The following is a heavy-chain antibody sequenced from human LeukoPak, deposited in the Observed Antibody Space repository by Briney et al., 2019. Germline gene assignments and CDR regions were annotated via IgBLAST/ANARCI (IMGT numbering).Heavy chain of an antibody. CDR3: ARAGRLACSGGSCYSVADYYYYYYMDV. CDR1: GFTFSSYG. J-gene: IGHJ6*03. Sequence: GGSLRLSCAASGFTFSSYGMHWVRQAPGKGLEWVAFIRCDGSNKNYVDSVKGRFTISRDNSKNTLYLQMNSLRAEDTAVYYCARAGRLACSGGSCYSVADYYYYYYMDVWGKGTTVTVSS. CDR2: IRCDGSNK. D-gene: IGHD2-15*01. V-gene: IGHV3-30*02.